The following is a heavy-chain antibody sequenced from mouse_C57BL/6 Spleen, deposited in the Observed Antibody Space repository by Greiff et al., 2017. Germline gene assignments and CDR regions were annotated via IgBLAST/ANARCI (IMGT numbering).Heavy chain of an antibody. CDR1: GYTFTSYW. J-gene: IGHJ4*01. CDR2: IHPNSGST. CDR3: AKENYHAMDY. V-gene: IGHV1-64*01. D-gene: IGHD1-1*02. Sequence: VQLQQPGAELVKPGASVKLSCKASGYTFTSYWMHWVKQRPGQGLEWIGMIHPNSGSTNYNEKFKSKATLTVDKSSSTAYMQPSSLTSEDSAVYYWAKENYHAMDYWGQGTSVTVSS.